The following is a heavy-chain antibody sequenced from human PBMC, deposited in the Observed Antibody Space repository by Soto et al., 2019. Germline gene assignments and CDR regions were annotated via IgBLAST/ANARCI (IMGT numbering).Heavy chain of an antibody. V-gene: IGHV4-30-2*01. J-gene: IGHJ3*02. D-gene: IGHD3-9*01. CDR3: ARVRYYDILTGYYGDAFDI. CDR2: IYHSGST. Sequence: SETLTLTCAVSGGSISRGGYSWSWIRQPPGKGLEWIGYIYHSGSTYYNPSLKSRVTISVDRSKNQFSLKLSSVTAADTAVYYCARVRYYDILTGYYGDAFDIWGQGTMVTVSS. CDR1: GGSISRGGYS.